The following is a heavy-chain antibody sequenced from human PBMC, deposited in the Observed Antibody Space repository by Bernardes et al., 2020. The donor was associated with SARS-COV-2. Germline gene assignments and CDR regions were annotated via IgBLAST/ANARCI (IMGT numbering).Heavy chain of an antibody. CDR1: GYTFTGYY. J-gene: IGHJ6*04. Sequence: ASFQVSCKASGYTFTGYYMHWVRQPPRQGLEGMGWINPHSGCTTYAQTFHGRVTMTRDTSISTAYMELRWLGADDTAVYYCAVPPTNYDRYGMDVWGKGSTVTVSS. D-gene: IGHD3-22*01. V-gene: IGHV1-2*02. CDR3: AVPPTNYDRYGMDV. CDR2: INPHSGCT.